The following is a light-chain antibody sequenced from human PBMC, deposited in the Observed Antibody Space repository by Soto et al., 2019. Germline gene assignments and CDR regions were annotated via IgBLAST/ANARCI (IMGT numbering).Light chain of an antibody. CDR3: SSYTSSSTYGV. CDR1: SSDVGGYNY. V-gene: IGLV2-14*01. CDR2: DVS. Sequence: QSALTQPASVSGSPGQSITISCTGTSSDVGGYNYVSWYQQHPGKAPKLMIYDVSNRPSGVSNRFSGSKSGNTASLTISGLQAEDEADYYRSSYTSSSTYGVFGGGTKLTVL. J-gene: IGLJ2*01.